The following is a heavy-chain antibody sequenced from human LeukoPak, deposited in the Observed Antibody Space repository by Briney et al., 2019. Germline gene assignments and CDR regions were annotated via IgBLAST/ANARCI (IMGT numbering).Heavy chain of an antibody. CDR3: ARARGMIVVVDAFDI. Sequence: GGSLRLSCAASGFTFDNYGMSWVRQVPGKGLEWVSSINANGGSTAYADSVRGRFTISRDNAKNSLYLQMNSLRAEDTALYYCARARGMIVVVDAFDIWGQGTMVTVSS. V-gene: IGHV3-20*04. CDR1: GFTFDNYG. D-gene: IGHD3-22*01. J-gene: IGHJ3*02. CDR2: INANGGST.